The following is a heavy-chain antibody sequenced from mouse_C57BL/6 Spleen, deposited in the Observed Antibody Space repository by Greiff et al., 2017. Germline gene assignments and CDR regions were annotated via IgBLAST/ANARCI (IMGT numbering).Heavy chain of an antibody. CDR3: ACDLRAVYYGNDEGFAY. V-gene: IGHV5-4*01. Sequence: EVQLQQSGAGLVKPGGSLKLSCAASGFTFSSYAMSWVRQTPEKRLEWVATISAGGSYTYYPDNVKGRFTISRDNAKNNLYLQMSHLTSEDTAMYYCACDLRAVYYGNDEGFAYWGQGTLVTVSA. J-gene: IGHJ3*01. CDR1: GFTFSSYA. D-gene: IGHD2-2*01. CDR2: ISAGGSYT.